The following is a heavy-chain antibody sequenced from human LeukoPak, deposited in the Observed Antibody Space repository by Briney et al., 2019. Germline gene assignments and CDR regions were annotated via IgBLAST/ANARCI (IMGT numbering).Heavy chain of an antibody. Sequence: GGSLRLSCAASGFTFSSYSMNWVRQAPGKGLEWVSYISSSGSTIYYADSVKGRFTISRDNAKNSLYLQMNSLRAEDTAVYYCARDVYVLNAFDIWGQGTMVTVSS. CDR3: ARDVYVLNAFDI. CDR1: GFTFSSYS. D-gene: IGHD2-8*01. V-gene: IGHV3-48*01. J-gene: IGHJ3*02. CDR2: ISSSGSTI.